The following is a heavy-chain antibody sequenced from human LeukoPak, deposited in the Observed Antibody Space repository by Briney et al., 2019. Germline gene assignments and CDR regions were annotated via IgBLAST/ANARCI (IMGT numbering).Heavy chain of an antibody. CDR1: GFTFSTFW. J-gene: IGHJ4*02. CDR3: ARDKIVGATHFDY. V-gene: IGHV3-7*03. Sequence: QAGGSLRLSCVASGFTFSTFWMSWVRQAPGKEPEWVANIKQDGGEKSYVDSVKGRFTISRDNAKDSLYLQMNSLRAEDTAFYYCARDKIVGATHFDYWGQGALVTVSS. CDR2: IKQDGGEK. D-gene: IGHD1-26*01.